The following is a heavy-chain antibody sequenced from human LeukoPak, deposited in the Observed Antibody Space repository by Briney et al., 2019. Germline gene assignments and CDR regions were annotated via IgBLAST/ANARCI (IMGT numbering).Heavy chain of an antibody. CDR1: GYSFLNHD. J-gene: IGHJ5*02. CDR2: ISHRGHST. CDR3: ARGFSSGWHLGTGFDP. V-gene: IGHV1-46*04. Sequence: ASVKVSCKASGYSFLNHDIHWVRQVPGQGLEWLGFISHRGHSTTHAQRLQGRASVTRDTSTSTVYMELNSLRSDDTAVYFCARGFSSGWHLGTGFDPWGQGTLVTVSS. D-gene: IGHD3-22*01.